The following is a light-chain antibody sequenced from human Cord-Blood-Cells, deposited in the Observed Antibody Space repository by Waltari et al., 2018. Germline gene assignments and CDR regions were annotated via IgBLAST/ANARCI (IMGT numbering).Light chain of an antibody. J-gene: IGLJ3*02. CDR3: SSYTSSSTLV. Sequence: QSALPQPASVSGSTGPPFTICSTGTIIDVGCYNYVYCYQHHPAKPPQLMIYDVSKRPSGVSTRVSGSKSGNTASLTISGLQAEDEADYYCSSYTSSSTLVFGGWTKLTVL. CDR2: DVS. V-gene: IGLV2-14*03. CDR1: IIDVGCYNY.